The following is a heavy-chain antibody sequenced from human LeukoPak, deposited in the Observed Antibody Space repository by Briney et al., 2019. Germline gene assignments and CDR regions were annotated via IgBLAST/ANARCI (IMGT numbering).Heavy chain of an antibody. Sequence: SETLSLTCNVSGDSIIRGDYYWSWIRQPLGKGLEWIGYIYYGGNSYYTPSLKSRVAISVDTFKNQFSLKLNSVTAADTAVYFCARGRYYGDYIDYWGQGTLVTVSS. CDR3: ARGRYYGDYIDY. CDR1: GDSIIRGDYY. D-gene: IGHD4-17*01. J-gene: IGHJ4*02. CDR2: IYYGGNS. V-gene: IGHV4-30-4*01.